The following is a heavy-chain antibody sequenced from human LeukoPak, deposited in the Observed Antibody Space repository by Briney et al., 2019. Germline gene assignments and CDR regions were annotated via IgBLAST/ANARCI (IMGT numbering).Heavy chain of an antibody. Sequence: PGGSLRLSCAASGFTFSSYSMNWVRQAQGRGLEWFSSFISSSSYIYYADSVKGRFTISRDNAKNSLYLQMNSLRAEDTAVYYCASSPYYYDSSGPEYFDYWGQGTLVTVSS. V-gene: IGHV3-21*01. D-gene: IGHD3-22*01. CDR3: ASSPYYYDSSGPEYFDY. J-gene: IGHJ4*02. CDR1: GFTFSSYS. CDR2: FISSSSYI.